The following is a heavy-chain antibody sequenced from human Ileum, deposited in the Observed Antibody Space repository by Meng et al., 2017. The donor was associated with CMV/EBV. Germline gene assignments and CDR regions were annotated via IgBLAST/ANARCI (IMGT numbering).Heavy chain of an antibody. Sequence: EVPLLGSGGDLVKPVGPLRLSCASSGYTFSTNVMHWVRQAPGKGLEWVSSITADGITTYDADSVKGRFTISRDNSKNTLYLSMNSLRAEDTAVYYCARRGNYIDYWGQGTLVTVSS. CDR1: GYTFSTNV. J-gene: IGHJ4*02. CDR3: ARRGNYIDY. V-gene: IGHV3-23*01. D-gene: IGHD1-26*01. CDR2: ITADGITT.